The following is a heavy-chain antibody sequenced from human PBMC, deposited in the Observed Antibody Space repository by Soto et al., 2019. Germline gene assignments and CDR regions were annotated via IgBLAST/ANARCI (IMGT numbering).Heavy chain of an antibody. CDR3: ARVPPNNWNSLVFDY. D-gene: IGHD1-7*01. V-gene: IGHV4-30-2*01. CDR1: GGSISSGGYS. Sequence: QLQLQESGSGLVKPSQTLSLTCAVSGGSISSGGYSWSWIRQPPGKGLEGIGYIYHSGSTYYNPSLKSRVTISVDRSKNQFSLKLSSVTAADTAVYYCARVPPNNWNSLVFDYWGQGTLVTVSS. CDR2: IYHSGST. J-gene: IGHJ4*02.